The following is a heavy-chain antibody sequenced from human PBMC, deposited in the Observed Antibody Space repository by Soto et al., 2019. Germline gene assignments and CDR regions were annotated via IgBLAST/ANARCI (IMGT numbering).Heavy chain of an antibody. Sequence: SLKISCKASGYSFTSYWIAWVRQMPGKGLEWMGTIYPGDSDTRYSPSLQGQVTISADNSISTAYLEWSSLKASDTAIYYCTXPTPFGSGYGFSDYWGQGTPVTVSS. CDR3: TXPTPFGSGYGFSDY. CDR1: GYSFTSYW. CDR2: IYPGDSDT. V-gene: IGHV5-51*01. D-gene: IGHD4-17*01. J-gene: IGHJ4*02.